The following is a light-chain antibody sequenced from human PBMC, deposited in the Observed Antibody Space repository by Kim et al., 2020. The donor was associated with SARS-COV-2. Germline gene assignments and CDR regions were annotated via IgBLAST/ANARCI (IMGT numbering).Light chain of an antibody. CDR2: GAS. CDR3: QQYNNWPIT. CDR1: QSISSN. Sequence: VSPGERATLSCRASQSISSNFAWYPQKPGQAPRLLIYGASTRATDIPARFSGSGSGTEFTLTISSLQSEDFAVYYCQQYNNWPITFGQGTRLEIK. V-gene: IGKV3-15*01. J-gene: IGKJ5*01.